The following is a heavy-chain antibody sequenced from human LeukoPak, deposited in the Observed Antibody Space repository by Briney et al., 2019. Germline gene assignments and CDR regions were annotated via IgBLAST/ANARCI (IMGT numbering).Heavy chain of an antibody. CDR2: IHYSGST. CDR1: GGSISSYY. V-gene: IGHV4-59*08. Sequence: PSETLSLTCSVSGGSISSYYWSWIRQPPGKGLECIGYIHYSGSTYYNPSLKSRVTISVDTSKNQFSLKLSSVTAADTAVYYCARVRDSGSSVDYWGQGTLVTVSS. J-gene: IGHJ4*02. CDR3: ARVRDSGSSVDY. D-gene: IGHD1-26*01.